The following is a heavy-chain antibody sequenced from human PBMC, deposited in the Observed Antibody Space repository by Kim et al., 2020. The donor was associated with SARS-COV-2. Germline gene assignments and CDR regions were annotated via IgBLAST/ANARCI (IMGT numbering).Heavy chain of an antibody. J-gene: IGHJ6*02. CDR2: INPSGGST. D-gene: IGHD6-19*01. CDR3: AREGAVAGTDYYYGMDV. Sequence: ASVKVSCKASGYTFTSYYMHWVRQAPGQGLEWMGIINPSGGSTSYAQKFQGRVTMTRDTSTSTVYMELSSLRSEDTAVYYCAREGAVAGTDYYYGMDVWGQGTTVTVSS. V-gene: IGHV1-46*01. CDR1: GYTFTSYY.